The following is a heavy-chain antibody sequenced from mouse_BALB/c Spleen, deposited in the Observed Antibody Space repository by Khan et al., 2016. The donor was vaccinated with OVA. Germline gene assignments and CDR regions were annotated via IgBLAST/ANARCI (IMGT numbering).Heavy chain of an antibody. V-gene: IGHV2-3*01. J-gene: IGHJ1*01. CDR1: GFSLTSYG. CDR3: AKPNYYGYWYFDV. D-gene: IGHD1-1*01. CDR2: IWGDGNT. Sequence: QVQLKESGPGLVAPSQSLSITCTVSGFSLTSYGVSWVRQPPGKGLEWLGVIWGDGNTNYHSALRSRLSISKDNSKSQVFLKLNRLQADDTATYYCAKPNYYGYWYFDVWGAGTTVTVSS.